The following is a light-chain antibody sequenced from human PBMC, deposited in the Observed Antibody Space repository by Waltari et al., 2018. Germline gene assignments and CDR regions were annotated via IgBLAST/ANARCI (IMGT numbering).Light chain of an antibody. V-gene: IGKV3-20*01. CDR3: QQYDSLPT. CDR2: GVS. J-gene: IGKJ2*01. Sequence: EIVLTQSPGTLSLSPGERVTLSCRASQEISSNYLAWYQHRAGQAPRLLIYGVSTRATGIPDRISGSGSGTDYTLTISRLEPEDFAVYYCQQYDSLPTFGQGTKLEIK. CDR1: QEISSNY.